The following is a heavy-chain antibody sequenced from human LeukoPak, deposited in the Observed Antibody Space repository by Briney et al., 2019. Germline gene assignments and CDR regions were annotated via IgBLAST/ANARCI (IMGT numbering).Heavy chain of an antibody. D-gene: IGHD6-6*01. CDR2: IKQDGSEK. CDR1: GFTFSSYS. J-gene: IGHJ4*02. CDR3: ARDRVRYSSSSSGY. V-gene: IGHV3-7*01. Sequence: GGSLRLSCAASGFTFSSYSMNWVRQAPGKGLEWVANIKQDGSEKYYVDSVKGRFTISRDNAKNSLYLQMNSLRAEDTAVYYCARDRVRYSSSSSGYWGQGTLVTVSS.